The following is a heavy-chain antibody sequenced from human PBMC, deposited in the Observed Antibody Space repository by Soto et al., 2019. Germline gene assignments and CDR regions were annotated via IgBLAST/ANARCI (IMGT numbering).Heavy chain of an antibody. CDR1: GFTFDDYA. CDR2: ISWNSGSI. CDR3: AKERSGYEPIFDY. V-gene: IGHV3-9*01. Sequence: EVQLVESGGGLVQPGRSLRLSCAASGFTFDDYAMHWVRQAPGKGLEWVSGISWNSGSIGYADSVKGRFTISRDNAKNSLYLQMNSLRAEDTALYYCAKERSGYEPIFDYLGQGTLVTVSS. D-gene: IGHD5-12*01. J-gene: IGHJ4*02.